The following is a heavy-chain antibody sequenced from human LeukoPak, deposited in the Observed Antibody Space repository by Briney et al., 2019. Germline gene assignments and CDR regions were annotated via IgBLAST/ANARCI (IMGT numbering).Heavy chain of an antibody. D-gene: IGHD4-17*01. CDR3: ARASSLLLYGDLDLGLGY. J-gene: IGHJ4*02. CDR1: GYTFTGYY. CDR2: INPNSGGT. Sequence: ASVKVSCKASGYTFTGYYMHWVRQAPGQGLEWMGWINPNSGGTNYAQKFQGRVTMTRDTSISTAYMELSRLRSDDTAVYYCARASSLLLYGDLDLGLGYWGQGTLVTVSS. V-gene: IGHV1-2*02.